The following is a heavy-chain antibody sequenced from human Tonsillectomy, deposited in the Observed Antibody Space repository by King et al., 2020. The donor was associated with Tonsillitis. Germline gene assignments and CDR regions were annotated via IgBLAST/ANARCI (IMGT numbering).Heavy chain of an antibody. CDR3: ARPRILGVHADAFDI. CDR1: VGSISSSNYY. V-gene: IGHV4-39*01. J-gene: IGHJ3*02. D-gene: IGHD3-16*01. CDR2: IFYSGNT. Sequence: QLQESGLGLVKPSETLSLTCTVSVGSISSSNYYWGWIRQPPGKGLEWIGSIFYSGNTYYTPSLKSRVTISVDTSTNQFSLRLSSVTAADTAVYYCARPRILGVHADAFDIWGQGTMVTVSS.